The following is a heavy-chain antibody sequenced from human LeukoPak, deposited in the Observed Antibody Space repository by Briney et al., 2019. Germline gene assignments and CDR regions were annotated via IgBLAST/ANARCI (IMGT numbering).Heavy chain of an antibody. CDR1: GFTFSSYW. Sequence: PGGSLRLSCAASGFTFSSYWMTWVRQAPGKGLEWVAVIWYDGTNKYYADSVKGRFTISRDNSKNTLYLQMNSLRAEDTAVYYCAKDNSPTMITFGGDFDYWGQGTLVTVSS. D-gene: IGHD3-16*01. CDR3: AKDNSPTMITFGGDFDY. CDR2: IWYDGTNK. V-gene: IGHV3-33*06. J-gene: IGHJ4*02.